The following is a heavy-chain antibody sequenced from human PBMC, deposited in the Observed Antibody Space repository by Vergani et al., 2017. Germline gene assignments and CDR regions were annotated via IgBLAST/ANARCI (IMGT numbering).Heavy chain of an antibody. CDR2: ISGSGGST. CDR3: ARDLVPAAISNWFDP. Sequence: EVQLVESGGGLVKPGGSLRLSCAASGFTFSNAWMSWVRQAPGKGLEWVSAISGSGGSTYYADSVKGRFTISRDNSKNTLYLQMNSLRAEDTAVYYCARDLVPAAISNWFDPWGQGTLVTVSS. D-gene: IGHD2-2*01. V-gene: IGHV3-23*04. CDR1: GFTFSNAW. J-gene: IGHJ5*02.